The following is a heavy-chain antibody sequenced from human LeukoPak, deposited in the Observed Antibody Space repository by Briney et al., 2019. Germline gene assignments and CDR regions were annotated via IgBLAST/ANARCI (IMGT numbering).Heavy chain of an antibody. D-gene: IGHD5-12*01. Sequence: GGSLRLSCVASGFSFSRYYMHWVRQAPGKGLVWVSRIKGDSSDTIYADSVKGRFTISRDNAKNTVYLQMNSLRREDTAVYYCVRGGYGDYPTDYWGQGTLVTVSS. CDR3: VRGGYGDYPTDY. CDR2: IKGDSSDT. CDR1: GFSFSRYY. V-gene: IGHV3-74*01. J-gene: IGHJ4*02.